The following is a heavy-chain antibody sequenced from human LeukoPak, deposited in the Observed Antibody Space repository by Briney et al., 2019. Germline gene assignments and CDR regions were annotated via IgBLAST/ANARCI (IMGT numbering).Heavy chain of an antibody. CDR2: IYYSGSA. CDR1: GGSVSSGSYY. Sequence: SETLSLTCTVSGGSVSSGSYYWSWIRQPPGTGLEWIGCIYYSGSANYNPSLKSRVTISVDTSKNQFSLKLSSVTAADTAVYYCGNIPDSSGYYSNWGQGTLVTVSS. J-gene: IGHJ4*02. D-gene: IGHD3-22*01. CDR3: GNIPDSSGYYSN. V-gene: IGHV4-61*01.